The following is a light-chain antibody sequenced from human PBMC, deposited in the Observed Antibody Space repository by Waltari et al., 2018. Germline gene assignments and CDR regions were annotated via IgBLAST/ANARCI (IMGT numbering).Light chain of an antibody. V-gene: IGKV4-1*01. Sequence: DIVMTQSPDPLAVSLGERATINCKSSQSILYSSNNKNYLAWYQQKPGQPPKLLIYWASTRESGVPDRFSGSGSGTDFTLTISSLQAEDVAVYYCQQYATSWTFGQGTKVEIK. J-gene: IGKJ1*01. CDR2: WAS. CDR3: QQYATSWT. CDR1: QSILYSSNNKNY.